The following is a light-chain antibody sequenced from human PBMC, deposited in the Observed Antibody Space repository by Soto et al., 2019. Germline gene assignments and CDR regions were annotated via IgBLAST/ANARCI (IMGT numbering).Light chain of an antibody. CDR3: SSYTSSSTRV. CDR2: EVS. CDR1: SSDVGGYNY. V-gene: IGLV2-14*01. Sequence: QSVLTQPASVSGSPGQSITISCTGTSSDVGGYNYVPWYQQHPGKAPKLMIYEVSNRPSGVSNRFSGSKSGNTASLTISGLQAEDEADYYCSSYTSSSTRVFGTGTRSPS. J-gene: IGLJ1*01.